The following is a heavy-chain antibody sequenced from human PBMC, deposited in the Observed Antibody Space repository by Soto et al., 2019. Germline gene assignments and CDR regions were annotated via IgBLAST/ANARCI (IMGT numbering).Heavy chain of an antibody. V-gene: IGHV5-10-1*01. Sequence: GESLRLSCQASGYEFTRKWRGGVRRMPGEGLEWVARVAPRDSYTAYNPSFRGHVIISVDRSVSTVYLEWSSLKASDSATYYCVRHSSKTVAARGPFDPWGQGTPVTVSS. CDR1: GYEFTRKW. J-gene: IGHJ5*02. CDR3: VRHSSKTVAARGPFDP. D-gene: IGHD6-6*01. CDR2: VAPRDSYT.